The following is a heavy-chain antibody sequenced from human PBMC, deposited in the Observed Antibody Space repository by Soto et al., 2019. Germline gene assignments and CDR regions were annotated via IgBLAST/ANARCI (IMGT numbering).Heavy chain of an antibody. D-gene: IGHD3-10*01. CDR2: VYSGGAT. CDR1: GFSVSRNY. CDR3: ARVPGRL. J-gene: IGHJ4*02. Sequence: QLVETGGGLIQPGTSLTLSCAASGFSVSRNYMTWVRQAPGKGLEWVSFVYSGGATFYPDSVKGRFILYRDDYQNTMYLKMNNPRAEATAVYYCARVPGRLWGRGTLVTVAS. V-gene: IGHV3-53*02.